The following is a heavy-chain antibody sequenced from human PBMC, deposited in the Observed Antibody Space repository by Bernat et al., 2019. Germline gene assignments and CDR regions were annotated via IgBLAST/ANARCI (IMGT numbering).Heavy chain of an antibody. Sequence: EVQLVESGGGVVQPGGSLRLSCAASGFTFDDYAMHWVRQAPGKGLEWVSLISGDGGSTYYADSVKGRFTISRDNSKNSLYLQMNSLRTEDTALYYCAKDIYRGGGQWLPQEAAFDIWGQGTMVTVSS. J-gene: IGHJ3*02. CDR2: ISGDGGST. V-gene: IGHV3-43*02. CDR3: AKDIYRGGGQWLPQEAAFDI. D-gene: IGHD6-19*01. CDR1: GFTFDDYA.